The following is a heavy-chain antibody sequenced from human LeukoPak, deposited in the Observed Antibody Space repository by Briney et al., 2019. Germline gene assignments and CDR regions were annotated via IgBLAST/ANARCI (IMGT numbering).Heavy chain of an antibody. Sequence: ASVKVSCKVSGYTHTELSMHWVRQAPGKGLEWMGGFDPEDGETIYAQKFQGRVTMTEDTSTDTAYMELSSLRSEDTAVYYCARDPSGAEASYYFDYWGQGTLVTVSS. CDR3: ARDPSGAEASYYFDY. CDR1: GYTHTELS. D-gene: IGHD7-27*01. V-gene: IGHV1-24*01. J-gene: IGHJ4*02. CDR2: FDPEDGET.